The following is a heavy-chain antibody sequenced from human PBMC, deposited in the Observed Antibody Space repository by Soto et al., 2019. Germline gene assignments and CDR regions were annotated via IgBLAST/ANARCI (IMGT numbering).Heavy chain of an antibody. CDR2: ISNSGTAT. CDR3: ASGGY. J-gene: IGHJ4*01. D-gene: IGHD3-16*01. CDR1: GFTFSSTA. Sequence: GGSLRLSCVASGFTFSSTAMSWVRQAPGKGLDWVSAISNSGTATYYADSVKGRFTISRDNSDNTLFLQMSSLSADDTAVYYCASGGYWGLGTLVTVSS. V-gene: IGHV3-23*01.